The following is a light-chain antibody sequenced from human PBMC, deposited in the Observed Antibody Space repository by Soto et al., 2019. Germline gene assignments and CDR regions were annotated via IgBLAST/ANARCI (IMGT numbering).Light chain of an antibody. CDR2: KAS. Sequence: DVKRAQSPSTLSASVGDRVSVPCRASQSISSWLAWYQQKPGKATKLLIYKASSLESGVPSRFSGSGSGTEFTLTISSLQPDDFATYYCQQYNSYPLNFGGGTMVDIK. V-gene: IGKV1-5*03. CDR1: QSISSW. CDR3: QQYNSYPLN. J-gene: IGKJ4*01.